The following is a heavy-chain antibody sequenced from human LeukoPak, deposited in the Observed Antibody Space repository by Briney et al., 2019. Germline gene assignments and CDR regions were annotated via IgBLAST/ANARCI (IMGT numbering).Heavy chain of an antibody. CDR2: INTNTGIP. Sequence: ASVKVSCKASGYTFTSYAMNWVRQAPGQGLEWMGWINTNTGIPTYAQGFSGRFVFSLDTSVSTVFLQINSLKAEDTAVYYCARGGFCSSTSCYEFDYWGQGTLVTVSS. CDR1: GYTFTSYA. D-gene: IGHD2-2*01. J-gene: IGHJ4*02. CDR3: ARGGFCSSTSCYEFDY. V-gene: IGHV7-4-1*02.